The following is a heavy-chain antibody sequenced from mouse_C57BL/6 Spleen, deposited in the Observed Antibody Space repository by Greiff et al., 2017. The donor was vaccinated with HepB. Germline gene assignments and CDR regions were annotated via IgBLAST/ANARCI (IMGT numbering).Heavy chain of an antibody. Sequence: EVKLVESGAELVRPEASVKLSCTASGFNIKDDYMHWVKQRPEQGLEWIGWIDPENGDTEDAAKFQGKATLTADTSSNTAYLQLSSLTSEDTAVYYCTNRRLRPSMDYWGQGTSVTVSS. D-gene: IGHD3-2*02. CDR3: TNRRLRPSMDY. V-gene: IGHV14-4*01. CDR1: GFNIKDDY. CDR2: IDPENGDT. J-gene: IGHJ4*01.